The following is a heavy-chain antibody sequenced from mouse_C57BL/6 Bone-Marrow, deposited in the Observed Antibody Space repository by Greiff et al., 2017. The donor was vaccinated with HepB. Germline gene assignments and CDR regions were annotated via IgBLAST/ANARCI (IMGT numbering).Heavy chain of an antibody. CDR3: TTLRLPFAY. CDR1: GFNIKDDY. D-gene: IGHD2-4*01. Sequence: EVQLVESGAELVRPGASVKLSCTASGFNIKDDYMHWVKQRPEQGLEWIGWIDPENGDTEYASKFQGKATITADTSSNTAYLQLSSLTSEDTAVYYCTTLRLPFAYWGQGTLVTVSA. J-gene: IGHJ3*01. CDR2: IDPENGDT. V-gene: IGHV14-4*01.